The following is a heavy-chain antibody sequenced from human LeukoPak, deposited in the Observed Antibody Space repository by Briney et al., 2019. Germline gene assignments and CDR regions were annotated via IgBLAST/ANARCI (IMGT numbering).Heavy chain of an antibody. V-gene: IGHV3-66*01. Sequence: GGSLRLSSAVSGFTVATNYMSWVRRAPGEGLEWVSVIYSGGTTNYADSVTARFTISTDSSANTLYLQMDNLRGEDTAVYCFVRDHFYDCSGYYDHWGQGTLVTVSS. D-gene: IGHD3-9*01. J-gene: IGHJ4*02. CDR3: VRDHFYDCSGYYDH. CDR2: IYSGGTT. CDR1: GFTVATNY.